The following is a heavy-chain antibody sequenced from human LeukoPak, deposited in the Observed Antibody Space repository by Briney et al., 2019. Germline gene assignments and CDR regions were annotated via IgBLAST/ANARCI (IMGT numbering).Heavy chain of an antibody. CDR1: GFTFSSYA. D-gene: IGHD5-18*01. V-gene: IGHV3-23*01. CDR2: ISGSGGST. Sequence: PGRSLRLSCAASGFTFSSYAMSWVRQAPGKGLEWVSAISGSGGSTYYADSVKGRFTISRDNSKNTLYLQMNSLRAEDTAVYYCAKGNGYSYGQTIDYWGQGTLVTVSS. CDR3: AKGNGYSYGQTIDY. J-gene: IGHJ4*02.